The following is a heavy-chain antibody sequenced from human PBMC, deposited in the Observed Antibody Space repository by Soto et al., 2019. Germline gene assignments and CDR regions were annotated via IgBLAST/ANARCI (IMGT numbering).Heavy chain of an antibody. CDR3: ARDWGIAARPGDWFDP. V-gene: IGHV3-33*01. CDR2: IWYDGSNK. D-gene: IGHD6-6*01. J-gene: IGHJ5*02. CDR1: GFTFSSYG. Sequence: PGGSLRLSCAASGFTFSSYGMHWVRQAPGKGLEWVAVIWYDGSNKYYADSVKGRFTISRDNSKNTLYLQMNSLRAEDTAVYYCARDWGIAARPGDWFDPWGQGTLVTVSS.